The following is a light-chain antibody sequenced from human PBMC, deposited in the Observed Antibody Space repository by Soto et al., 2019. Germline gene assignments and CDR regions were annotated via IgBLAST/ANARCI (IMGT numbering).Light chain of an antibody. J-gene: IGKJ1*01. Sequence: IVLTQSPGTLSLSPGERTTLSCRASQSISRYLAWYQQKPGQGPRLLIYGASSRATGTPDRFSGSGSGTDFTLTINRLEPEDFALYYCQQYGSSPPTFGQGPKEDIK. CDR2: GAS. CDR3: QQYGSSPPT. V-gene: IGKV3-20*01. CDR1: QSISRY.